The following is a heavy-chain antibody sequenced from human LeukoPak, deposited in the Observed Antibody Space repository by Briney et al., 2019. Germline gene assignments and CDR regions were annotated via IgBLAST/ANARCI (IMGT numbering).Heavy chain of an antibody. CDR3: ARDLEDSSGWPDAFDI. J-gene: IGHJ3*02. CDR2: IYYSGST. D-gene: IGHD6-19*01. V-gene: IGHV4-59*01. Sequence: PSETLSLTCTGSGVSISSYYWSWIRQPPGKGLEWIGYIYYSGSTNYNPSLKSRVTISVDTSKNQFSLKLSSVTAADTAVYYCARDLEDSSGWPDAFDIWGQGTMVTVSS. CDR1: GVSISSYY.